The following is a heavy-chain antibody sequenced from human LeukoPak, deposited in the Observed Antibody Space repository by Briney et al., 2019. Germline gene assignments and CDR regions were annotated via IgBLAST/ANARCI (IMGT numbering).Heavy chain of an antibody. CDR2: ISYDGSNK. CDR1: GFTFSSYA. V-gene: IGHV3-30-3*01. D-gene: IGHD6-19*01. J-gene: IGHJ4*02. CDR3: AREEQWLVPLFDY. Sequence: GGSLRLSCAASGFTFSSYAMHWVRQAPGKGLEWVAVISYDGSNKYYADSVKGRFTTSRDNSKNTLYLQMNSLRAEDTAVYYCAREEQWLVPLFDYWGQGTLVTVSS.